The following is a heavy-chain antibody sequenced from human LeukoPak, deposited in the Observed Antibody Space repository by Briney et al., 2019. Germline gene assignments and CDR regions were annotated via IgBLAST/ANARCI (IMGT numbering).Heavy chain of an antibody. CDR1: GYTFTSYG. Sequence: ASVKVSCKASGYTFTSYGISWVRQAPGQGLEWMGWISAYNGNTNYAQKLQGRVTMTTDTSTSTADMELRSLRSEDTAVYYCARSIAAAGKIDYWGQGTLVTVSS. V-gene: IGHV1-18*01. CDR2: ISAYNGNT. CDR3: ARSIAAAGKIDY. D-gene: IGHD6-13*01. J-gene: IGHJ4*02.